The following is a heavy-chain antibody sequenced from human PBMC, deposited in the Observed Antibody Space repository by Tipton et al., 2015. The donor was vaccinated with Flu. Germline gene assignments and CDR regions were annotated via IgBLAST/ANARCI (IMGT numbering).Heavy chain of an antibody. CDR2: IDRDGSNT. CDR1: GFTFTRHW. Sequence: TLSLTCVASGFTFTRHWMHWVRQVPGKGLVWVSRIDRDGSNTNYADSVKGRLTISRDNAKNTLYLQMSSLRAEDTAVYYCAREKNWGSAADAFDIWGRGTMVTVSS. CDR3: AREKNWGSAADAFDI. D-gene: IGHD7-27*01. J-gene: IGHJ3*02. V-gene: IGHV3-74*01.